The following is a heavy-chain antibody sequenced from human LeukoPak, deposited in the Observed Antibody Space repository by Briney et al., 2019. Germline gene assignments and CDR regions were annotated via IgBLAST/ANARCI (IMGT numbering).Heavy chain of an antibody. CDR2: ISSSSSTI. Sequence: PVGSLRLSCAASGFTFSSYSMNWVRQAPGKGLEWVSYISSSSSTIYYADSVKGRFTISRDNAKNSLYLQMNSLRAEDTAVYYCARVDGDIVVVVAATYYYYYMDVWGKGTTVTVSS. D-gene: IGHD2-15*01. J-gene: IGHJ6*03. V-gene: IGHV3-48*01. CDR3: ARVDGDIVVVVAATYYYYYMDV. CDR1: GFTFSSYS.